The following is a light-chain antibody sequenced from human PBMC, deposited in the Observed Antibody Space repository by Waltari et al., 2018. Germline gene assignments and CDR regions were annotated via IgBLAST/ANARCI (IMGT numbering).Light chain of an antibody. Sequence: QSVLTQAPSASGTPGQRVTISCSGSSSNLGRNFVFWYQLLPGMTPKLLIFRNIQRHSGFPDRSSCSKSGTSASLAISGLRSEDEADYSCAAWDDSLRGPVFGTGTKLTVL. CDR1: SSNLGRNF. CDR2: RNI. V-gene: IGLV1-47*01. J-gene: IGLJ3*02. CDR3: AAWDDSLRGPV.